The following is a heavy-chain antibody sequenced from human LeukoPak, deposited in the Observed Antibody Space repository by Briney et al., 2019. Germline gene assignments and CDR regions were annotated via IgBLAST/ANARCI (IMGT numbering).Heavy chain of an antibody. CDR1: GFTFSSYV. J-gene: IGHJ4*02. CDR3: AKDLSGSSNCYDY. Sequence: PGGSLRLSCSASGFTFSSYVMTWVRQAPGKGLVWVSTISGSGGSTYYADSAKGRFTISRDNSKNTLYLQMNSLRAEDTAVYYCAKDLSGSSNCYDYWGQGTLVTVSS. V-gene: IGHV3-23*01. D-gene: IGHD2-15*01. CDR2: ISGSGGST.